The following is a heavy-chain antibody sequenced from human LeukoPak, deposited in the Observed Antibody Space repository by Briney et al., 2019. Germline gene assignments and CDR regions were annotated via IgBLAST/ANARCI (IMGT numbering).Heavy chain of an antibody. CDR3: AKGVFGVVTSSYYYMDV. CDR2: VDPEDSET. D-gene: IGHD3-3*01. Sequence: ASVKVSCKASGYTFTDYYMHWVQQAPGKGLEWMGRVDPEDSETIYAEKFQGRVIITADTSTDTAYMELSSLRSEDTAVYYCAKGVFGVVTSSYYYMDVWGKGTTVTVSS. V-gene: IGHV1-69-2*01. J-gene: IGHJ6*03. CDR1: GYTFTDYY.